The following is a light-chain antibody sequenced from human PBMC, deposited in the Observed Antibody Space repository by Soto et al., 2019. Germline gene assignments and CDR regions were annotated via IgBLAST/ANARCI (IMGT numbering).Light chain of an antibody. V-gene: IGLV2-23*01. J-gene: IGLJ1*01. CDR3: CSYAGSYTYV. CDR2: EAS. CDR1: GSDVRTYNL. Sequence: QSALTQPASVSGSPGQSITISCTVTGSDVRTYNLVSWYQQHPGKVPKLIIYEASKRPSGVSNRFSGSQPGNTASLTVSGLQAEDEADYYCCSYAGSYTYVFGTGTKLTVL.